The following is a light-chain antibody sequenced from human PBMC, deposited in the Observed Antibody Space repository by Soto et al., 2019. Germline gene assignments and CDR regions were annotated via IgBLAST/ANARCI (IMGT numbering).Light chain of an antibody. CDR2: GNS. CDR3: QSYDSSLSGSI. Sequence: QSVLTQPPSVSGPPGQRVTISCTGSSSNIGAGYDVHWYQQLPGTAPKLLIYGNSNRPSGVPDRFSGSKSGTSASLAITGLQAEDEADYHCQSYDSSLSGSIFGGGTKVTVL. V-gene: IGLV1-40*01. CDR1: SSNIGAGYD. J-gene: IGLJ2*01.